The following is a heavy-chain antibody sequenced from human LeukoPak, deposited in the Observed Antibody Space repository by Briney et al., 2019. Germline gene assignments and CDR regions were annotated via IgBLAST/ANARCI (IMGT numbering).Heavy chain of an antibody. CDR3: AGALRFLEWLSPSDAFDI. D-gene: IGHD3-3*01. CDR1: GGTFSSYT. Sequence: ASVKVSCXASGGTFSSYTISWVRQAPGQGLEWMGRIIPILGIANYAQKFQGRVTITADKSTSTAYMELSSLRSEDTAVYYCAGALRFLEWLSPSDAFDIWGQGTMVTVSS. CDR2: IIPILGIA. J-gene: IGHJ3*02. V-gene: IGHV1-69*02.